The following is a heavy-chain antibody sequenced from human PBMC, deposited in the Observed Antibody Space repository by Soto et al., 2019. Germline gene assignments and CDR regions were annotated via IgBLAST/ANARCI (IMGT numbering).Heavy chain of an antibody. J-gene: IGHJ4*02. D-gene: IGHD3-22*01. CDR2: IIPIFGTA. Sequence: QVQLVQSGAEEKKPGSSVKVSCKASGGTFSSYAISWVRQAPGQGLEWMGGIIPIFGTANYAQKVQGRVTSAANESTSTAYMELSSLRSEDTAVYYCAREPDSSGYYYLDYWGLGTLVTVSS. V-gene: IGHV1-69*12. CDR3: AREPDSSGYYYLDY. CDR1: GGTFSSYA.